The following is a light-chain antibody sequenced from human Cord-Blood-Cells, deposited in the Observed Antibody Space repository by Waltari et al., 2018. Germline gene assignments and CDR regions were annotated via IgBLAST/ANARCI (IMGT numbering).Light chain of an antibody. CDR2: EVS. J-gene: IGLJ3*02. CDR3: SSYAGSNNLV. CDR1: SSDVGGYNY. V-gene: IGLV2-8*01. Sequence: QSALTQPPSASGSPGQSVTISRTGPSSDVGGYNYVTWYQQHPGKAPKLMIYEVSKRPSAVPGRFSGSKSGNTSSLTVSGLQAEDEADYYCSSYAGSNNLVFGGGTKLTVL.